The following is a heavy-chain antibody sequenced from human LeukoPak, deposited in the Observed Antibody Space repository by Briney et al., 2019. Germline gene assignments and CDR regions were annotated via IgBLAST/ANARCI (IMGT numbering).Heavy chain of an antibody. CDR2: IYYSGST. CDR3: ARAGGRINWFDP. V-gene: IGHV4-39*07. Sequence: SETLSLTCTVSGGSISSSSYYWGWIRQPPGKGLEWIGSIYYSGSTCYNPSLKSRVTISVDTSKNQFSLKPSSVPAADTAVYYCARAGGRINWFDPWGQGTLVTVSS. J-gene: IGHJ5*02. CDR1: GGSISSSSYY.